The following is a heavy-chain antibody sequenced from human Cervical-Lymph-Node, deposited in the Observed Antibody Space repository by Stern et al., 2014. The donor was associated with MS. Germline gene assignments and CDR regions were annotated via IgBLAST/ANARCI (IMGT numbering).Heavy chain of an antibody. Sequence: VQLLESGGGVVQPGRSLRLSCAASGFTFSSYAMHWVRQAPGKGLEWVAVISYDGSNKYYADSVKGRFTISRDNSKNTLYLQMNSLRAEDTAVYYCAREGQQLVSRRWDFDYWGQGTLVTVSS. CDR2: ISYDGSNK. D-gene: IGHD6-13*01. CDR1: GFTFSSYA. V-gene: IGHV3-30*04. J-gene: IGHJ4*02. CDR3: AREGQQLVSRRWDFDY.